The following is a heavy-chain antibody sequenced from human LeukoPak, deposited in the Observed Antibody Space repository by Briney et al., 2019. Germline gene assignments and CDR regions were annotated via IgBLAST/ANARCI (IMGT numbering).Heavy chain of an antibody. CDR3: ARDQGYCSSTSCSDPLGY. Sequence: PGGSLRLSCAASGFTFSSYAMSWVRQAPGKGLEWVSAISGSGGSTYYADSVKGRFTISRDNSKNTLYLQMNSLRAEDTAVYYCARDQGYCSSTSCSDPLGYWGQGTLVTVSS. CDR2: ISGSGGST. J-gene: IGHJ4*02. V-gene: IGHV3-23*01. D-gene: IGHD2-2*01. CDR1: GFTFSSYA.